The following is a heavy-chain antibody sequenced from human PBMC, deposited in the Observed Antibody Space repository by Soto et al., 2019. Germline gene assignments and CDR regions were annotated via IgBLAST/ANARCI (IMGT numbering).Heavy chain of an antibody. CDR3: ARGIVVVVAATQRPFDY. V-gene: IGHV4-34*01. D-gene: IGHD2-15*01. CDR1: GGSFSGYY. J-gene: IGHJ4*02. CDR2: INHSGST. Sequence: SETLSLTCAVYGGSFSGYYWSWIRQPPGKGLEWIGEINHSGSTNYNPSLKSRVTISVDTSENQFSLKLSSVTAADTAVYYCARGIVVVVAATQRPFDYWGQGTLVTVSS.